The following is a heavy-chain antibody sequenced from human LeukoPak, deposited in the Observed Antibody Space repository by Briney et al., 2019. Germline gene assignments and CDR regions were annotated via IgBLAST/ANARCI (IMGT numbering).Heavy chain of an antibody. D-gene: IGHD4-17*01. CDR3: ASGPTVKSAYYFDY. V-gene: IGHV4-59*01. Sequence: PSETLPLTCTVSGGSISSYYWSWIRQPPGKGLEWIGYIYYSGSTNYNPSLKSRVTISVDTSKNQFSLKLSSVTAADTAVYYCASGPTVKSAYYFDYWGQGTLVTVSS. CDR2: IYYSGST. J-gene: IGHJ4*02. CDR1: GGSISSYY.